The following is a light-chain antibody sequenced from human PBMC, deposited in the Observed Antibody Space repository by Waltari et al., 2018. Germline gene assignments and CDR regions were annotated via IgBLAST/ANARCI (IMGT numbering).Light chain of an antibody. J-gene: IGKJ1*01. V-gene: IGKV3-15*01. Sequence: EIVMTQSPATLSVSPGERATLSCRASQSISSNLAWYQQKPGQAPRLLIYVASTRATGVPARFSGSWSGTEFILTISSLQSEDFAVYSCQQYNNWPWTFGQGTKVEIK. CDR1: QSISSN. CDR3: QQYNNWPWT. CDR2: VAS.